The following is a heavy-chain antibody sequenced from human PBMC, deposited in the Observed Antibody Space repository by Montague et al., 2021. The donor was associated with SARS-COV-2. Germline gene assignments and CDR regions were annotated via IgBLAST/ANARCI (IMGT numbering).Heavy chain of an antibody. Sequence: SISLDASGFTFNKYSMNWVRQAPGKGLEWVSSISTSSLYIYYTDSVKGRFTVARANAKNSVFLEMNSLRVEDTAVYYCARAHSGSYSVGGDAFDLWGRGTLVTVSS. CDR2: ISTSSLYI. V-gene: IGHV3-21*01. CDR3: ARAHSGSYSVGGDAFDL. J-gene: IGHJ3*01. CDR1: GFTFNKYS. D-gene: IGHD5/OR15-5a*01.